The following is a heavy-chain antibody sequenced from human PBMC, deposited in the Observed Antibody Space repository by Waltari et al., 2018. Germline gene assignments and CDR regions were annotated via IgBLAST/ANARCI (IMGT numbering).Heavy chain of an antibody. Sequence: QVQLQESGPGLVKPSQTLSLTCTVSGGSISSGGYYWSWLRQHPGKGLEWIGYIYYSGSTYYNPSLKSRVTISVDTSKNQFSLKLSSVTAADTAVYYCARDLRGITGTSRMDVWGKGTTVTVSS. D-gene: IGHD1-7*01. CDR2: IYYSGST. V-gene: IGHV4-31*03. J-gene: IGHJ6*04. CDR3: ARDLRGITGTSRMDV. CDR1: GGSISSGGYY.